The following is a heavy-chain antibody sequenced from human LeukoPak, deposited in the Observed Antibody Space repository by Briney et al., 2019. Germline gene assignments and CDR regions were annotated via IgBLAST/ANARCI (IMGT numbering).Heavy chain of an antibody. CDR3: AVASWGITYAFDV. V-gene: IGHV3-9*01. J-gene: IGHJ3*01. CDR2: FNWNSESI. Sequence: GGSLRLSCGASGFTFDDYAMYWVRQAPGKDLEWVSGFNWNSESIDYADSVKGRFTISRDSAKKSLYLQMSNLSPEDTALYYCAVASWGITYAFDVWGQGTMVTVSS. CDR1: GFTFDDYA. D-gene: IGHD7-27*01.